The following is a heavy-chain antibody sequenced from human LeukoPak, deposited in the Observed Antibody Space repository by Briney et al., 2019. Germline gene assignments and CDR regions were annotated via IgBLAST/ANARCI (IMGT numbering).Heavy chain of an antibody. CDR3: AREARIAASGAWFDP. Sequence: SVKVSCKASGGTFSSYAISWVRQAPGQGLEWMGGIIPIFGTANYAQKFQGRATITTDESTSTAYMELSSLRSEDTAVYYCAREARIAASGAWFDPWGQGTLVTVSS. CDR1: GGTFSSYA. CDR2: IIPIFGTA. J-gene: IGHJ5*02. D-gene: IGHD6-13*01. V-gene: IGHV1-69*05.